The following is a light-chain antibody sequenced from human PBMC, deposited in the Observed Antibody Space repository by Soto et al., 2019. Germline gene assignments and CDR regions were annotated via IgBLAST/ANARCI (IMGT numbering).Light chain of an antibody. CDR1: QSITDN. J-gene: IGKJ1*01. CDR2: SAS. CDR3: QQYNDWPRT. Sequence: EIIMTQSPATLSVSLGERATLSCRASQSITDNLAWYQQKPGLAPSLLIYSASTRATGIPARFSGSGSGTEFTLTISSLQSEDFVVYYCQQYNDWPRTFGQGTKVDIK. V-gene: IGKV3-15*01.